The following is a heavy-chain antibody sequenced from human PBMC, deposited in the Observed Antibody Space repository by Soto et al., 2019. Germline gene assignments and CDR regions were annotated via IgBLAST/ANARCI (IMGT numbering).Heavy chain of an antibody. CDR3: ARGQSTVSGWFDP. Sequence: PGGSLRLSCAASGFTFSSYAMHWVRQAPGKGLEWVAVISYDGSNKYYADSVKGRFTISRDNSKNTLYLQMNSLRAEDTAVYYCARGQSTVSGWFDPWGQGTLVTVSS. D-gene: IGHD4-4*01. J-gene: IGHJ5*02. CDR1: GFTFSSYA. CDR2: ISYDGSNK. V-gene: IGHV3-30-3*01.